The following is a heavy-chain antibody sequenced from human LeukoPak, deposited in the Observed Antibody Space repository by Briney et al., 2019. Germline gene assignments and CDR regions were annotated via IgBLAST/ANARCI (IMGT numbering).Heavy chain of an antibody. CDR3: ARHGYGDYVRWFDP. V-gene: IGHV4-59*08. D-gene: IGHD4-17*01. CDR1: GGSISSYY. J-gene: IGHJ5*02. Sequence: SETLSLTCTVSGGSISSYYWSWIRQPPGKGLEWIGYIYYSGSTNYNPSLKSRVTISVDTSKNQFSLKLSSVIAADTAVYYCARHGYGDYVRWFDPWGQGTLVTVSS. CDR2: IYYSGST.